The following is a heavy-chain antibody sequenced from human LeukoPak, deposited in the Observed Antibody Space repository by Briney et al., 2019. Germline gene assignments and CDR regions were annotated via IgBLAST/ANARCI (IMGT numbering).Heavy chain of an antibody. D-gene: IGHD2-15*01. CDR3: AREAVVVVAAYMDV. J-gene: IGHJ6*03. Sequence: GGSLRLSCAASGFTFSSYSMNWVRQAPGKGLEWVANIKQDGSEKYYVDSVKGRFTISRDNAKNSLYLQMNSLRAEDTAVYYCAREAVVVVAAYMDVWGKGTTVTVSS. V-gene: IGHV3-7*01. CDR2: IKQDGSEK. CDR1: GFTFSSYS.